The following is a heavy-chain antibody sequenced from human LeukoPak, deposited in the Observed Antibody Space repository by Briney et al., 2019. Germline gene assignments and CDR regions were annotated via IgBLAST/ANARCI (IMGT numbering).Heavy chain of an antibody. D-gene: IGHD4-23*01. J-gene: IGHJ4*02. CDR1: GFIFSPYA. CDR2: ISSEGKTT. CDR3: ASSSRSVGTLFDY. Sequence: GGSLRLSCSASGFIFSPYAMHWVRQAPGKGLEYVSSISSEGKTTYYADSVKGRFTISRDNSKNTLYLQMSSLRPEDTAVYYCASSSRSVGTLFDYWGQGTLVTVSS. V-gene: IGHV3-64D*06.